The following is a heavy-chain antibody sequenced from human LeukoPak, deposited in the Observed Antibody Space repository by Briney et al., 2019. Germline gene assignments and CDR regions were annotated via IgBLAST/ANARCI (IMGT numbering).Heavy chain of an antibody. CDR3: ARASGSYDY. J-gene: IGHJ4*02. CDR1: GFTFSSYA. CDR2: IWYDGSNK. V-gene: IGHV3-33*08. D-gene: IGHD1-26*01. Sequence: PGGSLRLSCAASGFTFSSYAMSWVRQAPGKGLEWVAVIWYDGSNKYYADSVKGRFTISRDNSKNTLYLQINSMRAEDTAVYYCARASGSYDYWGQGTLVTVSS.